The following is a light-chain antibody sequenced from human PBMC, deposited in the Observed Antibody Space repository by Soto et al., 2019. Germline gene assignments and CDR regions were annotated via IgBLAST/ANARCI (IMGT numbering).Light chain of an antibody. V-gene: IGKV1-6*01. CDR3: LQDDDYPFT. J-gene: IGKJ4*01. Sequence: AIQVTQSPSSLSASVGDRVTITCRTSQGIRNELSWYQQKPGKAPKFLIFAASNIHSDVPSRFSGSGSGTDFTLTISSLQPEDFATYFCLQDDDYPFTFGGGTKVEIK. CDR1: QGIRNE. CDR2: AAS.